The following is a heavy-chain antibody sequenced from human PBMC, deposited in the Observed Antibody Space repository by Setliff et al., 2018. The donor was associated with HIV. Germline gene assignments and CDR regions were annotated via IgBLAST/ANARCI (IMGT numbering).Heavy chain of an antibody. CDR1: GGLMSGYF. D-gene: IGHD2-15*01. CDR3: VRGRYCSGSNCPRLDN. V-gene: IGHV4-59*01. CDR2: IYYTGNN. Sequence: SETLSLTCRVSGGLMSGYFWSWVRQPPGKGLEWVAYIYYTGNNNQNPSLKSRVTISMDSSKRQFYLKLSSLTAADTAVYYCVRGRYCSGSNCPRLDNWGQGILVTVSS. J-gene: IGHJ4*02.